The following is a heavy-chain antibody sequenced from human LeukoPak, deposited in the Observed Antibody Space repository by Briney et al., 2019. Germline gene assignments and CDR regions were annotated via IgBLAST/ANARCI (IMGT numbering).Heavy chain of an antibody. J-gene: IGHJ4*02. CDR2: ISAYNGNT. CDR1: GYTFTSYG. CDR3: ARDLGCSGRSCYSNFDS. D-gene: IGHD2-15*01. Sequence: ASVKVSCKASGYTFTSYGISWVRQAPGQGLEWMGWISAYNGNTNYAQKLQGRVTMTTDTSTSTAYMELRSLRSDDTAVYYCARDLGCSGRSCYSNFDSWGQGTLVTVSS. V-gene: IGHV1-18*01.